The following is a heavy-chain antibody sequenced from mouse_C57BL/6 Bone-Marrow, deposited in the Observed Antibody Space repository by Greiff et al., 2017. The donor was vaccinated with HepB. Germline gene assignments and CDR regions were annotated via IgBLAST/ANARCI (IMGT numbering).Heavy chain of an antibody. CDR3: TRNYAFAY. D-gene: IGHD1-1*01. Sequence: QVQLQQSGAELVRPGASVTLSCKASGYTFTDYEMHWVKQTPVHGLEWIGAIDPETGGTAYNQKFKGKAILTADKSSSPAYMELRSLTSEDSAVYYCTRNYAFAYWGQGTLVTVSA. CDR2: IDPETGGT. J-gene: IGHJ3*01. V-gene: IGHV1-15*01. CDR1: GYTFTDYE.